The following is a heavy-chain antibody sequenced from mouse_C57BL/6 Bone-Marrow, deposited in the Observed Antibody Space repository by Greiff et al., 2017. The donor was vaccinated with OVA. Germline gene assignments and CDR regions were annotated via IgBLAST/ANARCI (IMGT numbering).Heavy chain of an antibody. J-gene: IGHJ3*01. CDR3: ARPYYDYDAFAY. CDR1: GYAFSSSW. D-gene: IGHD2-4*01. Sequence: QVQLKESGPELVKPGASVKISCKASGYAFSSSWMNWVKQRPGKGLEWIGRIYPGDGDTNYNGKFKGKATLTANKSSSTAYMQLSSLTSEDSAVYFCARPYYDYDAFAYWGQGTLVTVSA. CDR2: IYPGDGDT. V-gene: IGHV1-82*01.